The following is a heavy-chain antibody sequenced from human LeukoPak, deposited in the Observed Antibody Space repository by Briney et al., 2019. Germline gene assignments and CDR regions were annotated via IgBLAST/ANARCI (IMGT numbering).Heavy chain of an antibody. CDR2: IKEDGREK. V-gene: IGHV3-7*01. CDR1: GFTFSSYW. Sequence: PGGSLRLSCAASGFTFSSYWMSWVRQAPGKGLEWVGNIKEDGREKYFVDSVKGRFTISRDNAKNSLYLQMSSLRAEDTAVYYCARGSRSTLQGNGDYQIMDVWGKGTTVTVSS. CDR3: ARGSRSTLQGNGDYQIMDV. D-gene: IGHD4-17*01. J-gene: IGHJ6*04.